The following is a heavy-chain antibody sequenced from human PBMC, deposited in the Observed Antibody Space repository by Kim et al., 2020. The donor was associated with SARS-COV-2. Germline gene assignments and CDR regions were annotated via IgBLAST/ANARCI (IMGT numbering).Heavy chain of an antibody. V-gene: IGHV4-34*01. Sequence: SETLSLTCAVYGGSFSGYYWSWIRQPPGKGLEWIGEINHSGSTNYNPSLKSRVTISVDTSKNQFSLKLSSVTAADTAVYYCARYCSSTSCPTNGFDPWGQGTLVTVSS. CDR3: ARYCSSTSCPTNGFDP. CDR2: INHSGST. D-gene: IGHD2-2*01. J-gene: IGHJ5*02. CDR1: GGSFSGYY.